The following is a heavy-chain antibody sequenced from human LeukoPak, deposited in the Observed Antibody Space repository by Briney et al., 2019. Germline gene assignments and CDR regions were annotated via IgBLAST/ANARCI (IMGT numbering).Heavy chain of an antibody. V-gene: IGHV3-9*01. CDR2: ISWNSGSI. CDR1: GFTFSSYG. D-gene: IGHD3-10*01. CDR3: AKSGSLGSYGSGSYYNVPDY. J-gene: IGHJ4*02. Sequence: PGGSLRLSCAASGFTFSSYGMHWVRQAPGKGLEWVSGISWNSGSIGYADSVKGRFTISRDNAKNSLYLQMNSLRAEDTALYYCAKSGSLGSYGSGSYYNVPDYWGQGTLVTVSS.